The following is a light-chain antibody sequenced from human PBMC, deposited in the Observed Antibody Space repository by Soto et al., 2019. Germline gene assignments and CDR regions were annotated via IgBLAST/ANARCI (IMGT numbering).Light chain of an antibody. V-gene: IGKV3-20*01. CDR2: GAS. CDR3: QQDGGSPWT. CDR1: QSIANS. J-gene: IGKJ1*01. Sequence: EIVLTQSPGTLSLSPGERASLSCRASQSIANSLAWYQQKPGQAPPLLIFGASNRATGIPDRFSGSGSGTDFTLTISRLEPEDFAVYHCQQDGGSPWTFGQGTKVERK.